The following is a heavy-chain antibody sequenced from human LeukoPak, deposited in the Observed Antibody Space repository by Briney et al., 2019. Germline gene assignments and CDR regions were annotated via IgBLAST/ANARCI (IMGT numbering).Heavy chain of an antibody. CDR1: GGSISSSSYY. CDR3: ARLPVVVVAAHFDC. J-gene: IGHJ4*02. CDR2: IYYSGST. Sequence: SETLSLTCTVSGGSISSSSYYWGWIRQPPGKGLEWIGSIYYSGSTYYNPSLKSRVTISVDTSKNQFSLKLSSVTAADTAVYHCARLPVVVVAAHFDCWGQGTLVTVSS. V-gene: IGHV4-39*01. D-gene: IGHD2-15*01.